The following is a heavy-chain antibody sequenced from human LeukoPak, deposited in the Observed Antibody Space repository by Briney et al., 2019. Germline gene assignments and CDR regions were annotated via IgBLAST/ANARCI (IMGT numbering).Heavy chain of an antibody. CDR2: IYSGGST. V-gene: IGHV3-66*01. CDR3: GRVGSETTSWYFDL. J-gene: IGHJ2*01. Sequence: GGSLRLSCAASGFTFSSYAMSWVRQAPGKGLEWVSVIYSGGSTYYADSVKGRFTISRDNSKNTLYLQMNSLRVEDTAVYYCGRVGSETTSWYFDLWGRGTLVTGSS. CDR1: GFTFSSYA. D-gene: IGHD4-17*01.